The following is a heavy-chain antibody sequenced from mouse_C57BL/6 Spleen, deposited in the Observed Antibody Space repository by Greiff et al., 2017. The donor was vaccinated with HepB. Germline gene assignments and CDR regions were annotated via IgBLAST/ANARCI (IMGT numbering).Heavy chain of an antibody. D-gene: IGHD2-5*01. CDR1: GYTFTDYY. Sequence: VQLQQSGPELVKPGASVKISCKASGYTFTDYYMNWVKQSHGKSLEWIGDINPNNGGTSYNQKFKGKATLTVDKSSSTAYMELRSLTSEDSAVYYCARPVYYSNYEGAMDYWGQGTSVTVSS. CDR2: INPNNGGT. V-gene: IGHV1-26*01. CDR3: ARPVYYSNYEGAMDY. J-gene: IGHJ4*01.